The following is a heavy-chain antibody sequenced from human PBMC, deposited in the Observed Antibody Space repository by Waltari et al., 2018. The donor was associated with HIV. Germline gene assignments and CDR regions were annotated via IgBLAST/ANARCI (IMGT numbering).Heavy chain of an antibody. CDR3: ARVGSQTISGDYFHN. V-gene: IGHV3-53*01. D-gene: IGHD7-27*01. CDR2: IYAGGTT. Sequence: EVQLVASGGGLIQPGGSLRLSCAASGLTVIATHMTWVRQAPGKGLEWVSLIYAGGTTYYADSVKGRFTISRDSSKNTLFLQMNSLTVEDTAVYYCARVGSQTISGDYFHNWGQGTLVTVSS. CDR1: GLTVIATH. J-gene: IGHJ4*02.